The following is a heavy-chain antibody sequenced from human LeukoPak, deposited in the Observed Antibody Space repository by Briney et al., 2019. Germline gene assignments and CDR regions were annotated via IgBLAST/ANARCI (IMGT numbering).Heavy chain of an antibody. Sequence: GGSLRLSCAASGFTFDDYAMHWVRQVPGKGLEWVSLINGDGNTYYAASVNGRFTVSRDNSKNSLYLQMSSLRPEDTALYYCAKDIGGGLLEYWGQGTLVTVSS. CDR1: GFTFDDYA. D-gene: IGHD2-15*01. CDR2: INGDGNT. J-gene: IGHJ4*02. V-gene: IGHV3-43*02. CDR3: AKDIGGGLLEY.